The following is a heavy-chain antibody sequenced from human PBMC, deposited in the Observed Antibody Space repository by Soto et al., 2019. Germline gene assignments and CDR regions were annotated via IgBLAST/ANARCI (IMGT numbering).Heavy chain of an antibody. CDR3: AHRLYTSGWPWDSGAFDY. J-gene: IGHJ4*02. CDR1: VFSLSTSGVG. Sequence: QITLKESGPTLVKPTQTLTLTCTFSVFSLSTSGVGVGWIRQPPGRALEWLTLIYWDDDKRYSPSLMSRLTITKDTSKNQVVLTMTNMDPVDTATYYCAHRLYTSGWPWDSGAFDYWGQGALVTVSS. CDR2: IYWDDDK. V-gene: IGHV2-5*02. D-gene: IGHD6-19*01.